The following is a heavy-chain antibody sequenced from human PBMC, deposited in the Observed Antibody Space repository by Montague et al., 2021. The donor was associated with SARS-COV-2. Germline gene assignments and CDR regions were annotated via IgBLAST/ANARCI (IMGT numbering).Heavy chain of an antibody. V-gene: IGHV4-4*02. Sequence: SETLFLTCAVSGGSISSSNWWSWVRQPPGKGLEWIGEIYHSGSTXYNPSLKSRVTISVDKSKNQFSLKLSSVTAADTAVYYCARDLFSPYSSGWYADYWGQGTLVTVSS. CDR2: IYHSGST. J-gene: IGHJ4*02. CDR1: GGSISSSNW. CDR3: ARDLFSPYSSGWYADY. D-gene: IGHD6-19*01.